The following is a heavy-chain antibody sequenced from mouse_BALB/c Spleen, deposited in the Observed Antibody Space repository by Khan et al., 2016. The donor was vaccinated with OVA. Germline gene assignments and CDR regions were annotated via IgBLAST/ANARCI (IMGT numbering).Heavy chain of an antibody. J-gene: IGHJ3*01. CDR2: IGYRGST. CDR1: GYSITTDYA. D-gene: IGHD4-1*01. Sequence: EVQLQESGPGLVKPSQSLSLTCTVTGYSITTDYAWNWIRQFPGNKLEWMGYIGYRGSTSYNPSLKSRISITRDTSKNQFFLQLNSVTTEDTATFSCARLGPGFSYWGQGTLVTVSA. V-gene: IGHV3-2*02. CDR3: ARLGPGFSY.